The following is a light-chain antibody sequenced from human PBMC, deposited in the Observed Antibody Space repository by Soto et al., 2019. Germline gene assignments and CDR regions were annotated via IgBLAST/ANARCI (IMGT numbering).Light chain of an antibody. J-gene: IGKJ5*01. CDR1: QGVTTN. CDR3: QQYNNWPFS. Sequence: EIVMTQSPGTLSVSPGERATLSCRAGQGVTTNFAWYQQKSGQSPRLLIYDVSIRATGVPARFSGTGSETDFTLTISGLQSDDSAVYFCQQYNNWPFSFGQGTRL. V-gene: IGKV3-15*01. CDR2: DVS.